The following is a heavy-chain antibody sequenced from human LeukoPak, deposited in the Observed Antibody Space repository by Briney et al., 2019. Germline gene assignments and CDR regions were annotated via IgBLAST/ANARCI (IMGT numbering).Heavy chain of an antibody. CDR3: ARINQWLGSYYFDY. D-gene: IGHD6-19*01. CDR2: IYYSGST. J-gene: IGHJ4*02. Sequence: SETLSLTCTVSGGSISSSSYYWGWIRQPPGKGLEWIGSIYYSGSTYYNPSLKSRVTISVDTSKNQFSLKLSSVTAADTAVYYCARINQWLGSYYFDYWGQGTLVTVSS. V-gene: IGHV4-39*07. CDR1: GGSISSSSYY.